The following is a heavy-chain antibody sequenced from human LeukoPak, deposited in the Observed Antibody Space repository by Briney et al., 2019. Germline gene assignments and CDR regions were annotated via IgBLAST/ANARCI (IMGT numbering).Heavy chain of an antibody. J-gene: IGHJ6*03. CDR1: RGTFGSYG. D-gene: IGHD3-10*01. CDR2: IIPMFGTP. CDR3: AREGRTYYMDV. Sequence: GASVKVSCKASRGTFGSYGIIWVRRAPGQGLEWMGGIIPMFGTPNYAQRFQGRVTITTDESTSTAYMELSSLRSDDTAVYYCAREGRTYYMDVWGKGTTVTVSS. V-gene: IGHV1-69*05.